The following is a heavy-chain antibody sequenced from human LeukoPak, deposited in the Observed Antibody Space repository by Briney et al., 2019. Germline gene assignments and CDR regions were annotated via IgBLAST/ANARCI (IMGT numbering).Heavy chain of an antibody. J-gene: IGHJ3*02. V-gene: IGHV3-30*18. CDR1: GFTFSSYG. CDR3: AKVLSRYANDAFDI. D-gene: IGHD2-2*01. Sequence: PGGSLRLSCAASGFTFSSYGMHWVRQAPGKGLEWVAVISYDGNNKYYADSVKGRFTISGDNSKNTLYLQMNSLRAEDTAVYYCAKVLSRYANDAFDIWGQGTMVTVSS. CDR2: ISYDGNNK.